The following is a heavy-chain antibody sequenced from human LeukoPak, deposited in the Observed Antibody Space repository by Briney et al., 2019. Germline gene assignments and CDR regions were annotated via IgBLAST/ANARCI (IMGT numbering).Heavy chain of an antibody. V-gene: IGHV1-2*06. CDR1: GYTFTGYY. D-gene: IGHD5-12*01. CDR2: INPNSGGT. J-gene: IGHJ4*02. CDR3: ARGEYSGYDCDY. Sequence: ASVKVSCKASGYTFTGYYMHWVRQAPGQGLEWMGRINPNSGGTNYAQTFQGRVTMTRDTSSSTDYMELSRLRSDDTAVYYCARGEYSGYDCDYWGQGTLVTVSS.